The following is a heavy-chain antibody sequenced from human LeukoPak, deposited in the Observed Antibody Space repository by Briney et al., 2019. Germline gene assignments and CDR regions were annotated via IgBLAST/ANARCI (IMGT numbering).Heavy chain of an antibody. CDR1: RFTFNNFG. CDR3: AKDRGSGYMDY. CDR2: ISYDGSNK. Sequence: GRSLRLSCAASRFTFNNFGMHWVRQAPGKGLEWVAVISYDGSNKYYADSVKGRFTISRDDSKNTLYLQMNSLRAEDTAVYYCAKDRGSGYMDYWGQGTLVTDSS. V-gene: IGHV3-30*18. J-gene: IGHJ4*02. D-gene: IGHD3-22*01.